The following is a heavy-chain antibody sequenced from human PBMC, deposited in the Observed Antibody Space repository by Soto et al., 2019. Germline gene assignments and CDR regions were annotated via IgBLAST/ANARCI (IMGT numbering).Heavy chain of an antibody. CDR3: AKGGVGAKYDILTGYYVYYFDY. J-gene: IGHJ4*02. D-gene: IGHD3-9*01. Sequence: EVQLLESGGGLVQPGGSLRLSCAASGFTFSSYAMSWVRQAPGKGLEWVSAISGSGGSTYYADSVKGRFTISRDNSKNTLYLQMNSLRAEDTAVYYCAKGGVGAKYDILTGYYVYYFDYWGQGTLVTVSS. CDR1: GFTFSSYA. CDR2: ISGSGGST. V-gene: IGHV3-23*01.